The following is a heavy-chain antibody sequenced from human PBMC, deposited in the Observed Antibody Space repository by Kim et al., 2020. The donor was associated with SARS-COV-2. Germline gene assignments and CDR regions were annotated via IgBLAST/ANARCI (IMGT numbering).Heavy chain of an antibody. V-gene: IGHV1-18*01. D-gene: IGHD2-2*02. CDR1: GYTFTSYG. CDR3: ARDHIVVVPAAILDNWFDP. Sequence: ASVKVSCKASGYTFTSYGISWVRQAPGQGLEWMGWISAYNGNTNYAQKLQGRVTMTTDTSTSTAYMELRSLRSDETAVYYCARDHIVVVPAAILDNWFDPWGQGTLVTVSS. J-gene: IGHJ5*02. CDR2: ISAYNGNT.